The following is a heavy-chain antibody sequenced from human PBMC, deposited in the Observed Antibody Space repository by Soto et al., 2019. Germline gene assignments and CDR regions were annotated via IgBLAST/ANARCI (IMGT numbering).Heavy chain of an antibody. CDR2: INHSGST. D-gene: IGHD2-15*01. J-gene: IGHJ4*02. CDR1: GGSFSGYY. CDR3: ARDRCSGGSDFYDY. Sequence: SETLSLTCAVYGGSFSGYYWSWIRQPPGKGLEWIGEINHSGSTNYNPSLKSRVTISVDTSKNQFSLKLSSVTAADTAVYYCARDRCSGGSDFYDYCGRRSLVTGSS. V-gene: IGHV4-34*01.